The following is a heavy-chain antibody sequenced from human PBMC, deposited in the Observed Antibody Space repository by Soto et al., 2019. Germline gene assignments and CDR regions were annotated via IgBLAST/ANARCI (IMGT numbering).Heavy chain of an antibody. CDR3: ARFNSRSGTEYFDY. D-gene: IGHD6-19*01. V-gene: IGHV4-31*03. J-gene: IGHJ4*02. CDR2: FYHSGST. CDR1: GGSITSGGIY. Sequence: QVKLQESGPGLVQPAQTLSLSCTVSGGSITSGGIYWSWLRQHPRQGLEWIGYFYHSGSTTYNPSLTSRLTISVDTSKNQFSLTVTSLTVADTAVYYCARFNSRSGTEYFDYWGQGTLVTVSS.